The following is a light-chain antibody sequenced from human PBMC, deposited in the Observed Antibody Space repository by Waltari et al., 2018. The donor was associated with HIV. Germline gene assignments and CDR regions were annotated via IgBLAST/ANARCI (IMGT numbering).Light chain of an antibody. J-gene: IGLJ3*02. CDR1: TSNLGSHT. V-gene: IGLV1-44*01. CDR2: GND. CDR3: ATWDDSLNGHWV. Sequence: QSVLNQQPSASGTPGQRVTIACSGSTSNLGSHTVTWYQQLPGTAPKLLIHGNDQRPSGVPARFSGSKSGTSASLAISGLRSEDEADYYCATWDDSLNGHWVFGGGTKLTVL.